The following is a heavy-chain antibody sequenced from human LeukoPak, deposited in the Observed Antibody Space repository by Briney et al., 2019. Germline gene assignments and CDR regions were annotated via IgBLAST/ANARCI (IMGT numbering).Heavy chain of an antibody. CDR1: GYTFTGYY. D-gene: IGHD1-20*01. J-gene: IGHJ4*02. CDR3: ARGVTGTTSGDFDY. Sequence: ASVKVSCKASGYTFTGYYMHWVRQAPGQGLEWMGWINPNSGGTNYAQKFQGWVTMTRDTSISTAYMELSRLRSDDTAVYYCARGVTGTTSGDFDYWGQGTLVTVSS. V-gene: IGHV1-2*04. CDR2: INPNSGGT.